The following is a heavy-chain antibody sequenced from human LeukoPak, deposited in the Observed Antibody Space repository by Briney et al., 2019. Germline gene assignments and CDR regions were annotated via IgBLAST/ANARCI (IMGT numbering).Heavy chain of an antibody. CDR1: GFTFSNAW. Sequence: GGSLRRSCAASGFTFSNAWMSWVRQAPGKGLEWVGRIKSITDGGTKDYTAPVKGRFTISRDDSKNTLYLQMNSLKTEDTAVYYCTTRAHWGQGTLVTVSS. V-gene: IGHV3-15*01. J-gene: IGHJ4*02. CDR3: TTRAH. CDR2: IKSITDGGTK.